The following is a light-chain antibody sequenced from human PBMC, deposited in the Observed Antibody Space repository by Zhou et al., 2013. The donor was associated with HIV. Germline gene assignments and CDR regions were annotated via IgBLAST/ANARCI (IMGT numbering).Light chain of an antibody. CDR2: KAS. CDR3: QQYNSYPWT. CDR1: QNIHSW. V-gene: IGKV1-5*03. Sequence: DIQMTQSPSTLSASIGDRVTITCRASQNIHSWLAWYQQKPGKAPKLLIYKASTLESGVPSRFSGSGSGTEFTLTISSLQPDDFATYYCQQYNSYPWTFGQGTKVEIK. J-gene: IGKJ1*01.